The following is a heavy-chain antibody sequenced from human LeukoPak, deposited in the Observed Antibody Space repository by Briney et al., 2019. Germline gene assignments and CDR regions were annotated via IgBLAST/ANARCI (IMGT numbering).Heavy chain of an antibody. J-gene: IGHJ3*02. V-gene: IGHV4-59*01. Sequence: SETLSLTCTVSGGSISSYYWSWIRQPPGKGLEWIGYIYYSGSTNYNPSLKSRVTVSVDTSKNQFSLKLSSVTAADTAVYYRARADSGSYSFDIWGQGTMVTVSS. D-gene: IGHD1-26*01. CDR2: IYYSGST. CDR3: ARADSGSYSFDI. CDR1: GGSISSYY.